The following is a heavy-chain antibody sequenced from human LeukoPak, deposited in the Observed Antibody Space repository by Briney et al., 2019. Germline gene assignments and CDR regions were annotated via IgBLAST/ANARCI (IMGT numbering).Heavy chain of an antibody. CDR2: IGTTGDT. Sequence: GGSLRLSCAASGFTFSTYDMHWVRQVTGKGLEWVSGIGTTGDTYYSGSVKGRFTISRDDAKNSVYLQMNSLRAGDTAVYYCARERSMLRLFALDVWGQGTTVTVSS. CDR1: GFTFSTYD. J-gene: IGHJ6*02. D-gene: IGHD2-8*01. CDR3: ARERSMLRLFALDV. V-gene: IGHV3-13*01.